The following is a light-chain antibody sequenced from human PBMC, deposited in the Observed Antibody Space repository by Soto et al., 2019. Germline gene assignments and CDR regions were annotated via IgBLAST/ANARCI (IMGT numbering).Light chain of an antibody. CDR1: QGIRND. V-gene: IGKV1-39*01. J-gene: IGKJ5*01. CDR3: QQGYGNPFT. CDR2: KAS. Sequence: IQMTQAPSSLSASVVDRVTITCRASQGIRNDLGWYQQKPGKAPKLLIYKASTLQTGVPSRFTGSGSGTDFTLSISSLLPEDTETYYCQQGYGNPFTFGQGTRLEIK.